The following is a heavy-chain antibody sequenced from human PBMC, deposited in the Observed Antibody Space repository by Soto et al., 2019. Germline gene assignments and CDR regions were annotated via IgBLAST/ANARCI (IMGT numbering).Heavy chain of an antibody. Sequence: GGSLRLSCAASGFTFSSYAMHWVRQAPGKGLEWVAVISYDGSNKYYADSVKGRFTISRDNSKNTLYLQMNSLRAEDTAVYYCARDPPRSSGYYFDYWGQGTLVTVSS. CDR3: ARDPPRSSGYYFDY. D-gene: IGHD3-22*01. J-gene: IGHJ4*02. V-gene: IGHV3-30-3*01. CDR2: ISYDGSNK. CDR1: GFTFSSYA.